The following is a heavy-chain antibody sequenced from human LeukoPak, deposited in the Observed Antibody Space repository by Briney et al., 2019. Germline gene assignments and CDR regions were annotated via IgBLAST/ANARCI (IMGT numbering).Heavy chain of an antibody. J-gene: IGHJ1*01. V-gene: IGHV1-18*01. CDR1: GYIFTSYG. D-gene: IGHD6-19*01. CDR3: ARDSSGGWYERYFQH. Sequence: ASVKVSCKASGYIFTSYGISWVRQAPGQGLEWMGWISAYNGDTNYAQKFQGRVTVTTDTSTSTAYMELRSLRSDDTAVYYCARDSSGGWYERYFQHWGQGTLVTVSS. CDR2: ISAYNGDT.